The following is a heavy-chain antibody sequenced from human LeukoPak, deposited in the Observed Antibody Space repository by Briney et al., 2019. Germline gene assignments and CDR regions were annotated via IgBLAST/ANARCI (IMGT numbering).Heavy chain of an antibody. J-gene: IGHJ4*02. CDR2: VSDGGGRT. CDR3: TKNQILDDSGSWYAF. V-gene: IGHV3-23*01. CDR1: GFTFSTNA. Sequence: GGSLRLSCGASGFTFSTNAMSCVRQAPGKGLEWVSGVSDGGGRTFYAESVKGRFTVSRDNSKNTLYLRMNSLRAEDTAIYYCTKNQILDDSGSWYAFWGQGTLVTVSS. D-gene: IGHD6-13*01.